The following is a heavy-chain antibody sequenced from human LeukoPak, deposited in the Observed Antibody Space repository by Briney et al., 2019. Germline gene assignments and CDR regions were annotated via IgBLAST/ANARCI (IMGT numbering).Heavy chain of an antibody. CDR3: AKGNRNGYSSGWLYDY. J-gene: IGHJ4*02. CDR1: GFTFSNYA. V-gene: IGHV3-23*01. CDR2: ISGSGGST. D-gene: IGHD6-19*01. Sequence: PGGSLRLSCTASGFTFSNYAMSWVRQAPGKGLEWVSDISGSGGSTYYADSVKGRFTNSRDNSENTLFLQMNSLRAEDTAVYYCAKGNRNGYSSGWLYDYWGQGTLVTVSS.